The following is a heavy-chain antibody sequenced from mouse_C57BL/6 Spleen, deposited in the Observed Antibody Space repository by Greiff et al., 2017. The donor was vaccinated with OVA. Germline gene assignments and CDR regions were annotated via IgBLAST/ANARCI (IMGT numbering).Heavy chain of an antibody. CDR2: INPNNGGT. CDR3: ARFYDGYYVYFDY. CDR1: GYTFTDYN. J-gene: IGHJ2*01. Sequence: EVKLQESGPELVKPGASVKIPCKASGYTFTDYNMDWVKQSHGKSLEWIGDINPNNGGTIYNQKFKGKATLTVDKSSSTAYMELRSLTSEDTAVYYCARFYDGYYVYFDYWGQGTTLTVSS. D-gene: IGHD2-3*01. V-gene: IGHV1-18*01.